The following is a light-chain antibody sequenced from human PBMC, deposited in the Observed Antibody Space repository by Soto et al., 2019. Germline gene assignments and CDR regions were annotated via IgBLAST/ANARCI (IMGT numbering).Light chain of an antibody. Sequence: DIEMTQSPSSLSASVGDRVTITCQASQDISNYLNWYQQKTGRAPKLLIYDASSLVSVVSSRFSGSGSGSNRPFTISILQPHDIATYYCQQYEDFPLTFGQGTRLDIK. J-gene: IGKJ5*01. CDR2: DAS. V-gene: IGKV1-33*01. CDR3: QQYEDFPLT. CDR1: QDISNY.